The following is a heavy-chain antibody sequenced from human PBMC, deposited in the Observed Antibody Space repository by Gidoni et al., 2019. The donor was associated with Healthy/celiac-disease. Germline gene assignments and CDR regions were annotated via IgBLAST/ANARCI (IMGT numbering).Heavy chain of an antibody. CDR2: IYPGDSDT. J-gene: IGHJ3*02. CDR3: ARSHVLRYFDIGEKPDAFDI. V-gene: IGHV5-51*01. Sequence: EVQLVQSGAEVKKPGESLKISCKGSGYSFTSYWIGWVRQMPGKGLEWMGIIYPGDSDTRYSPSFQGQVTISADKSISTAYLQWSSLKASDTAMYYCARSHVLRYFDIGEKPDAFDIWGQGTMVTVSS. D-gene: IGHD3-9*01. CDR1: GYSFTSYW.